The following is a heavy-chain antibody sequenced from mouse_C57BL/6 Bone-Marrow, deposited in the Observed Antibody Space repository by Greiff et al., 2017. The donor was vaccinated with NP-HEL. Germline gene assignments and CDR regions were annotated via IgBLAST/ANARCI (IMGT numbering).Heavy chain of an antibody. V-gene: IGHV1-5*01. CDR3: TLITTVFDY. CDR2: IYPGNSDT. D-gene: IGHD1-1*01. J-gene: IGHJ2*01. CDR1: GYTFTSYW. Sequence: VQLKESGTVLARPGASVKMSCKTSGYTFTSYWMHWVKQRPGQGLKWIGAIYPGNSDTSYNQKFKGKAKLTAVTSASTAYMELSSLTNEDSAVYYCTLITTVFDYWGQGTTLTVSS.